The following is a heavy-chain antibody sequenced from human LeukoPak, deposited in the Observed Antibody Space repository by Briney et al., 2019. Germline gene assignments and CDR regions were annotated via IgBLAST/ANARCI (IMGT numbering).Heavy chain of an antibody. Sequence: SVKVSCEASGGTFSSYAISWVRQAPGQGLEWMGRIIPILGIANYAQKFQGRVTITADKSTSTAYMELSSLRSEDTAVYYCATVVTTRGRPYYFDYWGQGTLVTVSS. CDR1: GGTFSSYA. D-gene: IGHD5-18*01. V-gene: IGHV1-69*04. J-gene: IGHJ4*02. CDR2: IIPILGIA. CDR3: ATVVTTRGRPYYFDY.